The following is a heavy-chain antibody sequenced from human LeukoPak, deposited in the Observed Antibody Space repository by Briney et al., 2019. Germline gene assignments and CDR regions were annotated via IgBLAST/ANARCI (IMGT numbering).Heavy chain of an antibody. CDR2: INPNSGGT. CDR3: ARDSYPNYDFWSGYTNWFDP. Sequence: VASVKVCCKASGYTFTGYYMHWVRQAPGQGLEWMGWINPNSGGTNYAQKFQGRVTMTRDTSISTAYMELSRLRSDDTAVYYCARDSYPNYDFWSGYTNWFDPWGQGTLVTVSS. CDR1: GYTFTGYY. V-gene: IGHV1-2*02. D-gene: IGHD3-3*01. J-gene: IGHJ5*02.